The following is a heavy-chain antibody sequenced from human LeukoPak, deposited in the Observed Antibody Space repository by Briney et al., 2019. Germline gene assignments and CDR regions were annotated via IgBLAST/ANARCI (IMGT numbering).Heavy chain of an antibody. V-gene: IGHV4-39*07. CDR2: IYYSGST. J-gene: IGHJ5*02. D-gene: IGHD3-22*01. CDR3: ARAWGYYDSSGYPNWFDP. Sequence: PSETLSLTCTVSGGSISSSSYYWGWIRQPPGKGLEWIGSIYYSGSTYYNPSLKSRVTISVDTSKNQFSLKLSSVTAADPAVYYCARAWGYYDSSGYPNWFDPWGQGTLVTVSS. CDR1: GGSISSSSYY.